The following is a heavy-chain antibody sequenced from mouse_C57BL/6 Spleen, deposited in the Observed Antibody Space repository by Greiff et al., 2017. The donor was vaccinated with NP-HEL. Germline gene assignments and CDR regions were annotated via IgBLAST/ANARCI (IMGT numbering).Heavy chain of an antibody. D-gene: IGHD1-1*01. Sequence: EVMLVESGGGLVKPGGSLKLSCAASGFTFSSYTMSWVRQTPEKRLEWVATISGGGGNTYYPDSVKGRFNISRDNAKNTLYLQMSSLRSEDTALYYCARQDYYGSSTRYFDVWGTGTTVTVSS. J-gene: IGHJ1*03. V-gene: IGHV5-9*01. CDR1: GFTFSSYT. CDR3: ARQDYYGSSTRYFDV. CDR2: ISGGGGNT.